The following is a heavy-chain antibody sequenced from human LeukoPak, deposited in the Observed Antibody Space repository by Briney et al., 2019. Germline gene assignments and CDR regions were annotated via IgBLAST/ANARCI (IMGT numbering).Heavy chain of an antibody. CDR3: ARRWNIVLMGSPNYNWFDP. Sequence: SETLSLTCAVYGGSFSGYYWSWIRQPPGKGLEWIGEINHSGSTNYNPSLKSRVTISVDTSKNQFSLKLSSVTAADTAVYYCARRWNIVLMGSPNYNWFDPWGQGTLVTVSS. CDR1: GGSFSGYY. V-gene: IGHV4-34*01. D-gene: IGHD2-8*01. CDR2: INHSGST. J-gene: IGHJ5*02.